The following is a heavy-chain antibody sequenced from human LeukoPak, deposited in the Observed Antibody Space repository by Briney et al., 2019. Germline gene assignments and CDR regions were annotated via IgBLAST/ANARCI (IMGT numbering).Heavy chain of an antibody. J-gene: IGHJ4*02. CDR3: AREWDTSSFDPRASGDH. CDR2: INHSGST. V-gene: IGHV4-34*01. D-gene: IGHD3-9*01. Sequence: SETLSLTCAVYGGSFSGYYWSWIRQPPGKGLEWIGEINHSGSTNYNPSLKSRVTISVDTSKNQFSLKLTSVTAADTAVYYCAREWDTSSFDPRASGDHWGQGTPVTVSS. CDR1: GGSFSGYY.